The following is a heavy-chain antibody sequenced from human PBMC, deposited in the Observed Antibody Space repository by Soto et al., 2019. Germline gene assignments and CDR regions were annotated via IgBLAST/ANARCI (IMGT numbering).Heavy chain of an antibody. CDR2: INHSGST. V-gene: IGHV4-34*01. D-gene: IGHD6-13*01. CDR3: ARSGGIAAAGNYFDY. J-gene: IGHJ4*02. Sequence: LSLTCAVYGGSFSGYYWSWIRQPPGKGLEWIGEINHSGSTNYNPSLKSRVTISVDTSKNQFSLKLSSVTAADTAVYYCARSGGIAAAGNYFDYWGQGTLVTVS. CDR1: GGSFSGYY.